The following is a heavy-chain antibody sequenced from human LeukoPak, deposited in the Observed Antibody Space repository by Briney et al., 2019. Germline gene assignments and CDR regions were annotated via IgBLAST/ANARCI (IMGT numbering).Heavy chain of an antibody. Sequence: GGSLRLSCAASGFTFSSYGIHWVRQAPGKGLEWVAVIWYDGSNKYYADSVKGRFTISRDNSKNTLYLQMNSLRAEDTAVYYCARDGRDYYGSGSLPDYWGQGTLVTVSS. CDR3: ARDGRDYYGSGSLPDY. J-gene: IGHJ4*02. D-gene: IGHD3-10*01. CDR2: IWYDGSNK. CDR1: GFTFSSYG. V-gene: IGHV3-33*01.